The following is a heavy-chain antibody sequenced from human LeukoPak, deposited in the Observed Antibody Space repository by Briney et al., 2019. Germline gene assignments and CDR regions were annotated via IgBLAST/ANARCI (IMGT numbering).Heavy chain of an antibody. CDR3: ARGRYDSSGYVAY. D-gene: IGHD3-22*01. Sequence: ASVKVSCKASGYTFTGYYIHWVRQAPGQGPEWMGWIHPNYGGTNSAQKFQGRVTMTRDTSISTAYMELSRLRSDDTAVYYCARGRYDSSGYVAYWGQGTLVTVSS. J-gene: IGHJ4*02. CDR2: IHPNYGGT. V-gene: IGHV1-2*02. CDR1: GYTFTGYY.